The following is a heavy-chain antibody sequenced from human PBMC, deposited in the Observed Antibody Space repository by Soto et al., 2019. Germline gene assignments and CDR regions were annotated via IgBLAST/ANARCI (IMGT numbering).Heavy chain of an antibody. CDR1: GFTFSSYA. CDR2: SSAGGGNT. V-gene: IGHV3-23*01. CDR3: AHPRGYGVFDAYDI. J-gene: IGHJ3*02. Sequence: GGSLRLSCAASGFTFSSYAMSWVRQAPGKGLEWVSASSAGGGNTYYADSVKGRFTISRDNSINTLYLQMNSLRTEDTAVYYCAHPRGYGVFDAYDIWGQEAMVTVSS. D-gene: IGHD4-17*01.